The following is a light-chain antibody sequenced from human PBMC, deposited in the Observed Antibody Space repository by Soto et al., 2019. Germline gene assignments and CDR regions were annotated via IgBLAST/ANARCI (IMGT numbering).Light chain of an antibody. CDR1: QSVTSNY. V-gene: IGKV3-20*01. CDR2: GAS. CDR3: QQHGTSPPSWT. Sequence: ETVLTQSPGILSLSPGERATLFCRASQSVTSNYLAWYQQQPGQAPRLLIYGASSRATGIPDRFSGSGSGTDLTLTISRLEPEDFAVYYCQQHGTSPPSWTFGQGTKVEIK. J-gene: IGKJ1*01.